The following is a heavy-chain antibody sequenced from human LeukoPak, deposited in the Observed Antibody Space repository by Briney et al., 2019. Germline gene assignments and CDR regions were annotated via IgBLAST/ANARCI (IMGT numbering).Heavy chain of an antibody. J-gene: IGHJ4*02. V-gene: IGHV3-23*01. CDR3: AKRGLFWKEGHF. D-gene: IGHD3-10*01. CDR1: GFTFSSYA. Sequence: GGSLRLSCAASGFTFSSYAMSWVRQAPGKGLEWVSGISGSGVNTYHAYSVEGRFTICRDNSKNTLYLQMNRRRAEDTAIFCVAKRGLFWKEGHFWGQGTLVTVSS. CDR2: ISGSGVNT.